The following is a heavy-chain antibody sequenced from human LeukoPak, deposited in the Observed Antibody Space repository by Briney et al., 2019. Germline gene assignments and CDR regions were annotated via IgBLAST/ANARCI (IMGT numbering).Heavy chain of an antibody. V-gene: IGHV3-23*01. CDR3: AKVKGYDSSGYYSFFDY. J-gene: IGHJ4*02. CDR2: ISGSGGST. CDR1: GFTFSSYA. Sequence: PGGSLRLSCAASGFTFSSYAMSRVRQAPGKGLEWVSGISGSGGSTYYADSVKGRFTISRDNSKNTLYLQMNSLRAEDTAVYYCAKVKGYDSSGYYSFFDYWGQGTLVTVSS. D-gene: IGHD3-22*01.